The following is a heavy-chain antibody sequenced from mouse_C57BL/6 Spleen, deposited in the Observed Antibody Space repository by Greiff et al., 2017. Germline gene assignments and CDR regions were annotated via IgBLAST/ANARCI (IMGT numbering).Heavy chain of an antibody. D-gene: IGHD1-1*01. Sequence: EVKLVESGGGLVQPGGSLSLSCAASGFTFTDYYMSWVRQPPGKALEWLGFIRNKANGYTTEYSASVKGRFTISRDNSQSILYLQMNALRAEDSATYYCARSDYYLYAMDYWGQGTSVTVSS. CDR2: IRNKANGYTT. CDR3: ARSDYYLYAMDY. V-gene: IGHV7-3*01. J-gene: IGHJ4*01. CDR1: GFTFTDYY.